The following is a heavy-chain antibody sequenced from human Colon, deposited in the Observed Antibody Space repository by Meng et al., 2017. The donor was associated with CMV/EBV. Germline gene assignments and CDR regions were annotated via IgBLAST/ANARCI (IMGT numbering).Heavy chain of an antibody. Sequence: ESLKISCSASGFTFSSYWMTWVRQAPGKGLEWVANIKQYGSDKYYVDSVRGRFTISRDNPKNSLYLQMNNLRVEDTAVYYCAREANEVLALQLNPAIDYWGQGTLVTVSS. D-gene: IGHD5-18*01. CDR3: AREANEVLALQLNPAIDY. CDR1: GFTFSSYW. J-gene: IGHJ4*02. CDR2: IKQYGSDK. V-gene: IGHV3-7*01.